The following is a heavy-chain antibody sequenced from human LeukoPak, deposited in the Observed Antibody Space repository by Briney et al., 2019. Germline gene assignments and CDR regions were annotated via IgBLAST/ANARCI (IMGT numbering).Heavy chain of an antibody. CDR3: ARVWGTINWFDP. CDR2: IYYSGST. D-gene: IGHD3-16*01. J-gene: IGHJ5*02. Sequence: PSQTLSLTCTVSGCSISSGDYYWSWLRQPPGKGLEWIGYIYYSGSTYYNPSLKSRVTISVDTSKNQFSLKLSSVTAADTAVYYCARVWGTINWFDPWGQGTLVTVSS. CDR1: GCSISSGDYY. V-gene: IGHV4-30-4*01.